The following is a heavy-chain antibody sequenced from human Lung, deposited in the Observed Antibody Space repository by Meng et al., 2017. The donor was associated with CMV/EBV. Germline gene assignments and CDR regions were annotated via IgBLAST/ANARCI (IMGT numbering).Heavy chain of an antibody. V-gene: IGHV1-46*01. CDR2: INPSGGST. J-gene: IGHJ4*02. CDR1: GYTFTSYY. CDR3: ARGGDIVVVPAAIPWHY. D-gene: IGHD2-2*02. Sequence: ASVXVSXKASGYTFTSYYMHWVRQAPGQGLEWMGIINPSGGSTSYAQKFQGRVTMTRDTSTSTVYMELSRLRSEDTAVYYCARGGDIVVVPAAIPWHYWGQGTLVTVSS.